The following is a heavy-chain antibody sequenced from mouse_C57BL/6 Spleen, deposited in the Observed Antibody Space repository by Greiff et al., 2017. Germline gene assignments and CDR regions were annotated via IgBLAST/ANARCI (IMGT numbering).Heavy chain of an antibody. CDR2: IYPGEGDT. Sequence: VQLQQSGAELVKPGASVKISCKASGYAFSSYWMNWVKQRPGKGLEWIGQIYPGEGDTNYNGKFKGKATLTADKSSSTAYMQLSSLTSEDSAVYFCARSVTTHYFDYWGQGTTLTVSS. D-gene: IGHD2-12*01. CDR3: ARSVTTHYFDY. J-gene: IGHJ2*01. V-gene: IGHV1-80*01. CDR1: GYAFSSYW.